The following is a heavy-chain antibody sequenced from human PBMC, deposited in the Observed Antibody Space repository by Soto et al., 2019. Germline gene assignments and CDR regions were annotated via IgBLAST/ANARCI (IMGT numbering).Heavy chain of an antibody. CDR2: IYHSGST. Sequence: SETLSLTCAVSGGSITSSNWWSWVRQPPGKGLEWIGEIYHSGSTNYNPSLKSRVTISVDKSKNQFSLKLNSVTAADTAVYYCARGQQAAIGLILDYWGQGXLVTVYS. V-gene: IGHV4-4*02. D-gene: IGHD2-2*01. J-gene: IGHJ4*02. CDR3: ARGQQAAIGLILDY. CDR1: GGSITSSNW.